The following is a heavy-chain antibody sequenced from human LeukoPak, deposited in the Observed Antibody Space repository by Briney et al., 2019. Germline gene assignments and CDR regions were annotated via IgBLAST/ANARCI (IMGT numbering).Heavy chain of an antibody. J-gene: IGHJ4*02. D-gene: IGHD6-13*01. CDR1: GGSISSYY. Sequence: KPSETLSLTCTVSGGSISSYYWSWIRQPPGKGLEWIGYIYYSGSTNYNPSLKSRVTISVDTSKNQFSLKLSSVTAADTAVYYCARVRGSSSLYYFDYWGQGTLVTVSS. CDR3: ARVRGSSSLYYFDY. V-gene: IGHV4-59*01. CDR2: IYYSGST.